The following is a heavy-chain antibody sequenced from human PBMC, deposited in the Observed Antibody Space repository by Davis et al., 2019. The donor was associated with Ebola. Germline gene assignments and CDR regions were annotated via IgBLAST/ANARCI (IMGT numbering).Heavy chain of an antibody. D-gene: IGHD1-14*01. V-gene: IGHV3-23*01. CDR2: ISDTGGST. CDR3: ARDLPGGDWYFDL. Sequence: GESLKISCAASGFTFSSYALTWVRQAPGEGLEWVSCISDTGGSTYYADSVKGRFTISRDNSKNTLYLQMSSLRAEDTAVYYCARDLPGGDWYFDLWGRGTLVTVSS. CDR1: GFTFSSYA. J-gene: IGHJ2*01.